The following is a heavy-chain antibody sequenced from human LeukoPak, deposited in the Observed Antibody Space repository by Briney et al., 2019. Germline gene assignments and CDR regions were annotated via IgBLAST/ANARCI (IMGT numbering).Heavy chain of an antibody. Sequence: GRSLRLSCAASGFTFSSYGMHWVRQAPGKGLEWVAVISYDGSNKYYADSVKGRFTISRDNSKNTLYLQMNSLRAEDTAVYYCAKAIAAAGLPIYWGQGTLVTASS. V-gene: IGHV3-30*18. J-gene: IGHJ4*02. D-gene: IGHD6-13*01. CDR1: GFTFSSYG. CDR2: ISYDGSNK. CDR3: AKAIAAAGLPIY.